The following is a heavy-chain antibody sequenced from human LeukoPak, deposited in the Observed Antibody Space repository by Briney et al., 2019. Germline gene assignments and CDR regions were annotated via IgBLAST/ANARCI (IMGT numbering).Heavy chain of an antibody. Sequence: GGSLRLSCAASGFTVSRNYMTWVRQAPGKGLEWVSVIYSGGSTYYADSVKGRFTISRHNSHNTLYLQMNSLRAEDTAVYYCARAERAFFDYWGQGTLVTVS. CDR2: IYSGGST. CDR3: ARAERAFFDY. J-gene: IGHJ4*02. V-gene: IGHV3-53*04. CDR1: GFTVSRNY.